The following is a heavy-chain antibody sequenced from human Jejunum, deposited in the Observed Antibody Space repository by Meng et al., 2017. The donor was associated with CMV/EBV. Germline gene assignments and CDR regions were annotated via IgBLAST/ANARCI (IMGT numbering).Heavy chain of an antibody. CDR3: ARAPPVAAPGSYFDS. J-gene: IGHJ4*02. CDR1: ASFSDNY. CDR2: VTPYGTA. D-gene: IGHD1-14*01. V-gene: IGHV4-34*01. Sequence: ASFSDNYWSWIRQSPGEELEWIGEVTPYGTATYNPSLESRVTISRDTSKNQFSLRLTSVTVEDTAVYYCARAPPVAAPGSYFDSWGQGAQVTSPQ.